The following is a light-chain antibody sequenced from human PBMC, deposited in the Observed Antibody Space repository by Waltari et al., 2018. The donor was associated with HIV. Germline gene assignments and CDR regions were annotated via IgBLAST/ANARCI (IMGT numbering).Light chain of an antibody. CDR3: TSYISSSSPV. V-gene: IGLV2-14*01. CDR2: EVS. Sequence: QPALTQPASVSGSPGQSIPIPCDLNDCEYVSWYHRHPGKAPKVIIYEVSNRPSGLSNRFSGSKSGNTATLTISGLQPEDEAEYFCTSYISSSSPVFGRGTKVTVL. CDR1: DLNDCEY. J-gene: IGLJ2*01.